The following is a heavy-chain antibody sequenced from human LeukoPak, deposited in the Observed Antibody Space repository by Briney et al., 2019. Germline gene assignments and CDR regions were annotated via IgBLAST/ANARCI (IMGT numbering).Heavy chain of an antibody. CDR2: ISGSGGST. J-gene: IGHJ4*02. D-gene: IGHD3-22*01. CDR3: AIPMTKYYYDSPATY. V-gene: IGHV3-23*01. CDR1: GFTFSSYA. Sequence: GGSLRLSCAASGFTFSSYAMSWVRQAPGKGLEWVSAISGSGGSTYYADSVKGRFTISRDNSKNTLYLQMNSLRAEDTAVYYCAIPMTKYYYDSPATYWGQGTLVTVSS.